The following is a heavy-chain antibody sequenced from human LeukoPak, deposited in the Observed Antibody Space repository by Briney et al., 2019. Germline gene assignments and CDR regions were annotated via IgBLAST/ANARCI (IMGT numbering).Heavy chain of an antibody. J-gene: IGHJ3*02. D-gene: IGHD4-17*01. CDR1: GGSISSYY. Sequence: PSETLSLTCTVSGGSISSYYWSWIRQPAGKGLEWIGRIYTSGSTNYNPSLKSRVTMSVDTSKNQFSLKLSSVTAADTAVYYCARVWSLARGYGDYVDDAFDIWGQGTMVTVSS. CDR3: ARVWSLARGYGDYVDDAFDI. CDR2: IYTSGST. V-gene: IGHV4-4*07.